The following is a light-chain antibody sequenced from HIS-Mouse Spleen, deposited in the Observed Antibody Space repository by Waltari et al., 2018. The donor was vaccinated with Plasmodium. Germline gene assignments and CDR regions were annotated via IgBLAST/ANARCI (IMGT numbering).Light chain of an antibody. V-gene: IGKV1-17*03. Sequence: DIQMTQSPSAMSAPVGDRVTITCRASQGSSNYSAWFQQKPGKVPKRLSYAASSLRSGVPSRFSGSGSGTKFTLTISSLQPEGFATYYCLQHNSYTRTFGQGTKVEIK. CDR1: QGSSNY. CDR2: AAS. J-gene: IGKJ1*01. CDR3: LQHNSYTRT.